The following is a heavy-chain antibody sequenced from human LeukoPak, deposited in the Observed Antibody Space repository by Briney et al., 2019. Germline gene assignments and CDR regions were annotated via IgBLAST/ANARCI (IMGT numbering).Heavy chain of an antibody. CDR3: ARDKTYSSDYAFDI. CDR2: IYSGGST. J-gene: IGHJ3*02. Sequence: GGSLRLSCAASGFTVSSNYMSWVRQAPGKGLEWVSVIYSGGSTYYADSVKGRFTISRDNSKNTLYLQMNSLRAEDTAVYYCARDKTYSSDYAFDIWGRGTMVTVSS. CDR1: GFTVSSNY. V-gene: IGHV3-53*01. D-gene: IGHD6-25*01.